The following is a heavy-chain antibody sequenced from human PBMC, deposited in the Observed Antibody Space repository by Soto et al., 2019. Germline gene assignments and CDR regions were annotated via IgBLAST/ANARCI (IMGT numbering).Heavy chain of an antibody. V-gene: IGHV4-34*01. CDR3: ARKGGYDFWSGYYQDYYYYMDV. CDR2: INHSGST. Sequence: SETLSLTCAVYGGSFSGYYWSWIRQPPGKGLEWIGEINHSGSTNYNPSLKSRVTISVDTSKNQFSLKLSSVTAADTAVYYCARKGGYDFWSGYYQDYYYYMDVWGKGTTVTVSS. D-gene: IGHD3-3*01. J-gene: IGHJ6*03. CDR1: GGSFSGYY.